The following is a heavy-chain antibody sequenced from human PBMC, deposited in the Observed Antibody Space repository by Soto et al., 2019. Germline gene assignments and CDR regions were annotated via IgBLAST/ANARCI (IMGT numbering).Heavy chain of an antibody. CDR3: ARVVGAPNWFDP. D-gene: IGHD1-26*01. CDR1: GFTFSSYS. Sequence: EVKLVESGGGLVQPGGSLRLSCAASGFTFSSYSMSWVRQAPGKGLEWVANIKRHGSEKYYVDSVKGRFTISRDSAENSLYLQMNSLRAEDTAVYYCARVVGAPNWFDPWGQGTLVTVSS. J-gene: IGHJ5*02. CDR2: IKRHGSEK. V-gene: IGHV3-7*04.